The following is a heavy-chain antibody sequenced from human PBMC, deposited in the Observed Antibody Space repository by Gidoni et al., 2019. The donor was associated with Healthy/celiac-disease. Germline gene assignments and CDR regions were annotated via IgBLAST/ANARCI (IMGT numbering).Heavy chain of an antibody. CDR3: ARENIVVPPQGYYYYYYGMDV. Sequence: QVQLQESGPGLVKPSETLSLTCTVSGCSISSYYWSWIRQPAGKGLEWIGRIYTSGSTNYNPSLKSRVTMSVDTAKNQFSLKLSSVTAADTAVYYCARENIVVPPQGYYYYYYGMDVWGQGTTVTVSS. J-gene: IGHJ6*02. CDR2: IYTSGST. CDR1: GCSISSYY. V-gene: IGHV4-4*07. D-gene: IGHD3-22*01.